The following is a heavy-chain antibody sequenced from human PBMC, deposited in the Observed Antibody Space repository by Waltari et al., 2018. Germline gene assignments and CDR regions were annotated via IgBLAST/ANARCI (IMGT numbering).Heavy chain of an antibody. CDR2: ISYDGSNK. CDR3: ARDQVAGRYGMDV. CDR1: GFTFSSYA. J-gene: IGHJ6*02. Sequence: QVQLVESGGGVVQPGRSLRLSCAASGFTFSSYAMHWVRQAPGKGLEWVAVISYDGSNKYYADSGKGRFTISRDNSKNTLYLQMNSLRAEDTAVYYCARDQVAGRYGMDVWGQGTTVTVSS. V-gene: IGHV3-30*01. D-gene: IGHD6-19*01.